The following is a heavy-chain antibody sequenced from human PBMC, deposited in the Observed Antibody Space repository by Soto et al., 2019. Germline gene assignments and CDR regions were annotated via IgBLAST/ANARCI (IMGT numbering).Heavy chain of an antibody. CDR2: ISDDGSNK. J-gene: IGHJ6*02. D-gene: IGHD5-12*01. V-gene: IGHV3-30-3*01. Sequence: PGGSLRLSCAASGFIFSNYALHWVRQAPGKGLEWVAVISDDGSNKYYADSVKGRFTISRDNSKNTLYLQMNSLRAEDTAVYYCARDYYRFNSGYGFSMDVWGQGTTVTVSS. CDR1: GFIFSNYA. CDR3: ARDYYRFNSGYGFSMDV.